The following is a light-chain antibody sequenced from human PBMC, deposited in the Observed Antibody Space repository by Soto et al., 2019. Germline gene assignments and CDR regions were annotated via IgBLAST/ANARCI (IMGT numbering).Light chain of an antibody. CDR2: KAS. CDR1: QNLNSW. CDR3: QQYNSYSSGT. Sequence: DIQMTQSPSTLSASVGDRVTITRRASQNLNSWLAWYQQKPGKAPKLLIYKASSLESGVPSRFSGSGSGTEFTLTINSLQPDDFAIYYCQQYNSYSSGTFGQGTKVEIK. V-gene: IGKV1-5*03. J-gene: IGKJ1*01.